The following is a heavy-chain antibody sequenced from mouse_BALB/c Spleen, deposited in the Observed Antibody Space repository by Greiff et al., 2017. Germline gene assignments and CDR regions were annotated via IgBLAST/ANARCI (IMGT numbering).Heavy chain of an antibody. J-gene: IGHJ2*01. D-gene: IGHD2-2*01. CDR1: GYSFTGYY. Sequence: VQLKESGPELVKPGASVKISCKASGYSFTGYYMHWVKQSHVKSLEWIGRINPYNGATSYNQNFKDKASLTVDKSSSTAYMELHSLTSEDSAVYYCAYGYDDGPDYWGQGTTLTVSS. CDR3: AYGYDDGPDY. CDR2: INPYNGAT. V-gene: IGHV1-31*01.